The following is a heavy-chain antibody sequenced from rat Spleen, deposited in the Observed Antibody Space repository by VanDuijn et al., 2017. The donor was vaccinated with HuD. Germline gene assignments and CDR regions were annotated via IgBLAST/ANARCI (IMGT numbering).Heavy chain of an antibody. CDR3: ATHGGGYGWFAY. V-gene: IGHV5S10*01. J-gene: IGHJ3*01. Sequence: EVQLVESGGGLVQPGRSLKLSCAASGFTFSDYNMAWVRQAPKKGLEWVATIIYDGSRTFYRNPVKGRFTISRDNAKSTLYLQMDSLRSEDTATYYCATHGGGYGWFAYWGQGTLVTVSS. CDR1: GFTFSDYN. CDR2: IIYDGSRT. D-gene: IGHD1-11*01.